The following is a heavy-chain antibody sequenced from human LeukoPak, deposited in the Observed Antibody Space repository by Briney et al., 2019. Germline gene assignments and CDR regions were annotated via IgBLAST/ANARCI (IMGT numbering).Heavy chain of an antibody. D-gene: IGHD3-9*01. CDR2: IYPGDSDT. Sequence: GESLKISCKGSGYSFTSYWIGWVRQMPGKGLEWMGIIYPGDSDTRYSPSFQGQGTISADKSISTAYLQWSSLKASDTAMYYCARHYDILTGYYDNWFDPWGQGTLVTVSS. CDR1: GYSFTSYW. CDR3: ARHYDILTGYYDNWFDP. V-gene: IGHV5-51*01. J-gene: IGHJ5*02.